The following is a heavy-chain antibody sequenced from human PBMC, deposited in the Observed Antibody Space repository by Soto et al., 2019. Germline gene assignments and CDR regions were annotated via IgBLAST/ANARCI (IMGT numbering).Heavy chain of an antibody. J-gene: IGHJ5*02. CDR3: ARGLDGSGINWFDP. D-gene: IGHD3-10*01. CDR1: GGSISSSNW. V-gene: IGHV4-4*02. CDR2: IYHSGST. Sequence: QVQLQESGPGLVKPSGTLSLTCAVSGGSISSSNWWSWVRQPPGKGLEWIGEIYHSGSTNYNPSRTSRVTISVAKSKTHFSRKLSSVTAADTAVYYCARGLDGSGINWFDPWGQGTLVTVSS.